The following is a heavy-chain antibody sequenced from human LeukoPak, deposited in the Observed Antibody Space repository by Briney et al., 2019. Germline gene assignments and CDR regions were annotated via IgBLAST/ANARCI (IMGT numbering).Heavy chain of an antibody. CDR3: ARQAGYSRSWYVWYYFDS. V-gene: IGHV4-39*01. J-gene: IGHJ4*02. D-gene: IGHD6-13*01. CDR1: GGSISSSSYY. CDR2: IYYSGST. Sequence: SETLSLTCTVSGGSISSSSYYWGWIRQPPGKGLEWIGSIYYSGSTYYNPSLKSRVTISVDTSRNQFSLKLSSVTAADTAVYYCARQAGYSRSWYVWYYFDSWGQGTLLTVSS.